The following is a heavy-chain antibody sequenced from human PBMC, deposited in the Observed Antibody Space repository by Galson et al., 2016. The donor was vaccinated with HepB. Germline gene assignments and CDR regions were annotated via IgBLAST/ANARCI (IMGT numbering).Heavy chain of an antibody. CDR3: ARLSFYNGNYGGVVDY. J-gene: IGHJ4*02. CDR1: GFTFDDYV. D-gene: IGHD1-1*01. Sequence: SLRLSCAASGFTFDDYVMHWVRQAPGKGLEWVSLIDGGSTTAYYADSVKGRFTISRDNSKNSLKLSSVTAADTAVYYCARLSFYNGNYGGVVDYWGRGSLVTVSS. V-gene: IGHV3-43*02. CDR2: IDGGSTTA.